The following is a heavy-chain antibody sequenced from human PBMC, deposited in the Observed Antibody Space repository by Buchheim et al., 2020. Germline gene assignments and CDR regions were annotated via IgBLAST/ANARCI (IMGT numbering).Heavy chain of an antibody. CDR3: AKDKVVGATYFDY. V-gene: IGHV3-30*18. CDR2: ISYDGSNK. D-gene: IGHD1-26*01. CDR1: GFTFSSYG. Sequence: QVQLVESGGGVVQPGRSLRLSCAASGFTFSSYGMHWVRQAPGKGLEWVAVISYDGSNKYYADSAKGRFTISRDNSKNTLYLQMNSLRAEDTAVYYCAKDKVVGATYFDYWGQGTL. J-gene: IGHJ4*02.